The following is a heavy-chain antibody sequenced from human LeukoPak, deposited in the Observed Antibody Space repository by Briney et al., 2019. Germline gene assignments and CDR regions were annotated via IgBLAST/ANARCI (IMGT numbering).Heavy chain of an antibody. CDR2: IKEDGSEK. CDR1: GFTFRSYW. D-gene: IGHD4/OR15-4a*01. CDR3: ARDGARKDDY. V-gene: IGHV3-7*01. Sequence: GGSLRLSCSASGFTFRSYWMTWVRQAPGKGLEWVANIKEDGSEKNYVDSVKGRFTLSRDNAKNSLYLQMNSLRAEDTAIYYCARDGARKDDYWGQGTLVTVSS. J-gene: IGHJ4*02.